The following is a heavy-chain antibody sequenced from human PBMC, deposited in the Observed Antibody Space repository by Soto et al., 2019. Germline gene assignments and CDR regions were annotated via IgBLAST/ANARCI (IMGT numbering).Heavy chain of an antibody. CDR1: GFTFSSYG. V-gene: IGHV3-33*01. J-gene: IGHJ4*02. D-gene: IGHD3-22*01. CDR2: IWYDGSNK. CDR3: ARSLPPYYYDSSGLVF. Sequence: QVQLVESGGGVVQPGRSLRLSCAASGFTFSSYGMHWVRQAPGKGLEWVAVIWYDGSNKYYADSVKGRFTISRDNSKNTLYLQMNSLRAEDTAVYYCARSLPPYYYDSSGLVFGGQGTLVTVSS.